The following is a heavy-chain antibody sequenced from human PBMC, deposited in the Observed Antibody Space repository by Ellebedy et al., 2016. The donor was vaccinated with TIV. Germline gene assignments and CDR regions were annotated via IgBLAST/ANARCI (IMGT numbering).Heavy chain of an antibody. J-gene: IGHJ4*02. CDR1: GFTFSSYA. V-gene: IGHV3-48*03. CDR2: ISSSGSTI. CDR3: ARFTAAGTRLFDY. D-gene: IGHD6-13*01. Sequence: PGGSLRLSCAASGFTFSSYAMSWVRQAPGKGLEWVSYISSSGSTIYYADSVKGRFTISRDNAKNSLYLQMNSLRAEDTAVYYCARFTAAGTRLFDYWGQGTLVTVSS.